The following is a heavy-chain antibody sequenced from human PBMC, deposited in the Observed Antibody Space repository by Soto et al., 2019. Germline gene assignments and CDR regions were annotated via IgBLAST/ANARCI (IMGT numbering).Heavy chain of an antibody. D-gene: IGHD3-10*01. Sequence: QVQLQESGPGLVRPSETLSLTCTVSGGSISSYYWSWILQPPGKGLEWIGYIYSSGSTNYNPSLKSRVTISVDTSKNQFSLKLSSVTAADTAVYYCARRYGVAFDIWGQGTMVTVSS. CDR1: GGSISSYY. CDR2: IYSSGST. V-gene: IGHV4-59*08. CDR3: ARRYGVAFDI. J-gene: IGHJ3*02.